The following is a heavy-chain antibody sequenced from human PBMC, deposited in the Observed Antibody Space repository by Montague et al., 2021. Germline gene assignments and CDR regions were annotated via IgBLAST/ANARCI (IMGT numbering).Heavy chain of an antibody. CDR2: INGNSINI. Sequence: SLRLSFSASGFLSNNYVMNWVRQAPGKGLEWVSGINGNSINIDYADSVKGRFTISRDNAKNSLYLQMNSLRAEDTAFYYCVKDTRDYYPDFWGQGILVTVSS. J-gene: IGHJ4*02. D-gene: IGHD3-3*01. CDR3: VKDTRDYYPDF. CDR1: GFLSNNYV. V-gene: IGHV3-9*02.